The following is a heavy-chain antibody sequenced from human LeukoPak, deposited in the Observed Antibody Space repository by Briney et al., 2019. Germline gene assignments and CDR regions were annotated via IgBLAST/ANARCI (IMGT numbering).Heavy chain of an antibody. CDR3: VRHPGGSARGYFDP. D-gene: IGHD2-15*01. Sequence: SETLSLTCTVSGGSISNYYWSWIRQPPGKALEWIGYVYYTGSTNYTPSLKSRVTISVDTSKNQFSLKLYSVTTADTAVYYCVRHPGGSARGYFDPWGQGTLVTVSS. CDR2: VYYTGST. J-gene: IGHJ5*02. V-gene: IGHV4-59*01. CDR1: GGSISNYY.